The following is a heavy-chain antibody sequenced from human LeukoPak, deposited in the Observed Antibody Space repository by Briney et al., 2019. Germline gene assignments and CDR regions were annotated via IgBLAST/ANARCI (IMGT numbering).Heavy chain of an antibody. CDR1: GGSITTIPYN. V-gene: IGHV4-39*02. J-gene: IGHJ5*01. Sequence: SETLSLTCTVSGGSITTIPYNWGWIRQPPGKGLEWIGSISYVGTTYYQPSLKSRVTMSIDTSKNHCSLNLSSATAADTAVYYCARHPTGYPNWFDSWGQGTLVIVSS. CDR2: ISYVGTT. D-gene: IGHD3-9*01. CDR3: ARHPTGYPNWFDS.